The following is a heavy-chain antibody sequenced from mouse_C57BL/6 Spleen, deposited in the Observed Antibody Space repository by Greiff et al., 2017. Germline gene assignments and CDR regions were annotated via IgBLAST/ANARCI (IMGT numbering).Heavy chain of an antibody. CDR1: GYAFSSSW. V-gene: IGHV1-82*01. CDR3: ARYSYDGYYYAMDY. CDR2: IYPGDGDT. J-gene: IGHJ4*01. D-gene: IGHD2-3*01. Sequence: QVQLQQSGPELVKPGASVKISCKASGYAFSSSWMNWVKQRPGKGLEWIGRIYPGDGDTNYNGKFKGKATLTADKSSSTAYMQLSSLTSEDSAVYFCARYSYDGYYYAMDYWGQGTSVTVSS.